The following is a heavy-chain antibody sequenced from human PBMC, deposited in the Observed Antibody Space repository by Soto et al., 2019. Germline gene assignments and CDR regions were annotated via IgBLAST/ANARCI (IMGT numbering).Heavy chain of an antibody. Sequence: PSETLSLTCTVSGGSVGSGSYYWSWIRQPPGKGLEWIGYIYYSGSTNYNPSLKSRVTISVDTSKNQFSLKLSSVTAADTAVYYCARDERYCSSTSCFGWFDPWGQGTLVTVSS. CDR1: GGSVGSGSYY. V-gene: IGHV4-61*01. D-gene: IGHD2-2*01. J-gene: IGHJ5*02. CDR2: IYYSGST. CDR3: ARDERYCSSTSCFGWFDP.